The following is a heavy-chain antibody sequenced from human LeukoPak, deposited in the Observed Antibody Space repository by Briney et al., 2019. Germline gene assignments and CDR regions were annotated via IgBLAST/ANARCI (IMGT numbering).Heavy chain of an antibody. D-gene: IGHD3-22*01. CDR3: ARRSGYCLHAFDI. V-gene: IGHV3-48*03. J-gene: IGHJ3*02. CDR2: ISSSGSTI. Sequence: QPGGSLRLSCAASGFTFSSYEMNWVRQAPGKGLEWVSYISSSGSTIYYADSVKGRFTISRDNAKNSLYLQMNSLRAEDTAVYYCARRSGYCLHAFDIWGQGTMVTVSS. CDR1: GFTFSSYE.